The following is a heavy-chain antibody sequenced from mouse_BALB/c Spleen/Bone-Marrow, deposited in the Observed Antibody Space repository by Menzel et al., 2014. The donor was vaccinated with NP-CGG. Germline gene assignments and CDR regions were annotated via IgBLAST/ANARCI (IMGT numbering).Heavy chain of an antibody. CDR3: ARRQFGPAWFAY. J-gene: IGHJ3*01. CDR2: INPNNGAT. D-gene: IGHD6-1*01. Sequence: EVKLQESGPELVKPGASVKISCKTSGYTFTEYTMHWVKQSHGKSLEWIGGINPNNGATSYNQKFKGKATLTVDKSSSTAYMELRSLTSEDSAVYFGARRQFGPAWFAYWGQGTLVTVSA. CDR1: GYTFTEYT. V-gene: IGHV1-22*01.